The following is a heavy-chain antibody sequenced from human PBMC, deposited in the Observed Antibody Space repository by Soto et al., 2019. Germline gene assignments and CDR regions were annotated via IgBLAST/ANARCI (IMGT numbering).Heavy chain of an antibody. Sequence: QVQLQESGPGLVKPSQTLSLTCTVSGGSISSGGYYWSWIRQHPGKGLGWIGYIYYCGSTYYNPCLRSRVTIPVDTSNNQCCLKLSSVTAADTAVYYCARVGIYEYYYGMDVSGQGTTVTVSS. CDR3: ARVGIYEYYYGMDV. CDR1: GGSISSGGYY. D-gene: IGHD5-12*01. CDR2: IYYCGST. J-gene: IGHJ6*02. V-gene: IGHV4-31*03.